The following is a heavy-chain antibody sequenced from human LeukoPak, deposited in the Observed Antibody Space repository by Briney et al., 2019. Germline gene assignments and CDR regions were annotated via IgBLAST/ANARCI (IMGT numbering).Heavy chain of an antibody. CDR3: AKGYTVTYYFDY. Sequence: PGGSLRLSCSASGFTFSSYSMSWVRQAPGKGLEWVSGISGSGGSTYYADSVKGRFTISRDNSKNTLYLQMNSLRAEDTAVYYCAKGYTVTYYFDYWGQGTLVTVSS. J-gene: IGHJ4*02. CDR2: ISGSGGST. V-gene: IGHV3-23*01. CDR1: GFTFSSYS. D-gene: IGHD4-17*01.